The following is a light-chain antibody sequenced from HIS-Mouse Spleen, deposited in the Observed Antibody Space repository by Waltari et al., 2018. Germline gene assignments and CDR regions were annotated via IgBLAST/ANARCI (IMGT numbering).Light chain of an antibody. J-gene: IGLJ1*01. V-gene: IGLV1-47*01. CDR2: RNN. Sequence: QSVLTQPPSASGTPGQRVTISCSGSSSNIGSNYGYWYQQLPGTAPKLLIYRNNQRPSGVPGRFSGSKSGTSASLAISGLRSEDEADYYCAAWDDSLSGYVFGTGTKVTVL. CDR1: SSNIGSNY. CDR3: AAWDDSLSGYV.